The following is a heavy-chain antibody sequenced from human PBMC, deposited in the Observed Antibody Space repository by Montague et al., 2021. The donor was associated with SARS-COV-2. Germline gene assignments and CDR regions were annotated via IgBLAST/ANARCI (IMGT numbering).Heavy chain of an antibody. CDR3: ARTYYYDSSGYSNWPYFDY. D-gene: IGHD3-22*01. V-gene: IGHV3-48*03. CDR1: GFTFSSYE. Sequence: SLRLSCAASGFTFSSYEMNWVRQAPGKGLEWVSYISSSGSTIYYADSVKGRFTISRDNAKNSLYLQMNSLRAEDTAVYYCARTYYYDSSGYSNWPYFDYWGQGTQVTVSS. J-gene: IGHJ4*02. CDR2: ISSSGSTI.